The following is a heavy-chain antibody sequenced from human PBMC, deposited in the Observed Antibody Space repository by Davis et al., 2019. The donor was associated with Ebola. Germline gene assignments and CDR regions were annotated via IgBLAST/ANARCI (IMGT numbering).Heavy chain of an antibody. V-gene: IGHV7-4-1*02. Sequence: ASVKVSCKASGYTFNDYAMNWVRQAPGQGLEWMGWINTNTGNPTYAQGFTGRFVFSLDTSVSTAYLQISSLKAEDTAVYYCARAEPYGSGWYVYYYGMDVWGQGTTVTVSS. CDR3: ARAEPYGSGWYVYYYGMDV. CDR2: INTNTGNP. CDR1: GYTFNDYA. J-gene: IGHJ6*02. D-gene: IGHD6-19*01.